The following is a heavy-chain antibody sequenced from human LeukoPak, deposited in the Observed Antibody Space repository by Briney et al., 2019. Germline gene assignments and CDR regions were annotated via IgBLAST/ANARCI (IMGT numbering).Heavy chain of an antibody. CDR3: ARDMSGTYSFDY. V-gene: IGHV3-64D*06. CDR1: GFTLTWHV. D-gene: IGHD1-26*01. CDR2: IHHNGDIT. J-gene: IGHJ4*02. Sequence: GGSLRLCCSASGFTLTWHVMHWVRQAPGKALEYVSFIHHNGDITSYADSVRGRFTVPRDNSKNTLFLELSSLRTDDTAVYYCARDMSGTYSFDYWGQGTLVTVSS.